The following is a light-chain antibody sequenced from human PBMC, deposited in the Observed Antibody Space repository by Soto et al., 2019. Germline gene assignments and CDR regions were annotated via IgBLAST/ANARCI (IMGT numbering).Light chain of an antibody. CDR2: EVS. CDR3: SSYTSGSTWV. V-gene: IGLV2-14*01. CDR1: SSDVGAYND. Sequence: QSALTQPASVSGSPGQSITISCTGTSSDVGAYNDVSWYQQHPGKAPKLMIYEVSNRPSGVSNRFSGSKSGNTASLTISGLHAEDEGDYYCSSYTSGSTWVFGGGTKLTVL. J-gene: IGLJ3*02.